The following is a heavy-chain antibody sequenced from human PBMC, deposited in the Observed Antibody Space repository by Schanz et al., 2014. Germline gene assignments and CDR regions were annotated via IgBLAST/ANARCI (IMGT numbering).Heavy chain of an antibody. D-gene: IGHD1-1*01. CDR2: ITYNGGTI. J-gene: IGHJ4*02. Sequence: VQLVESGGGLVQPGGSLRLSCTASGFTFSSYSMNWVRQAPGKGLEWISYITYNGGTIYYADSVKGRFTISRDNAKNSLYLEMNSLRAEDTALYYCARDRRNADLDYWGQGTLVTVSS. V-gene: IGHV3-48*01. CDR3: ARDRRNADLDY. CDR1: GFTFSSYS.